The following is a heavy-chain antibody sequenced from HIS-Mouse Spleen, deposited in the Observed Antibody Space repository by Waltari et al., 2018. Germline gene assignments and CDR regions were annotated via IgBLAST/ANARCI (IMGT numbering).Heavy chain of an antibody. CDR1: SISSSSYY. V-gene: IGHV4-39*07. CDR3: ASRYSSSSQFGY. J-gene: IGHJ4*02. CDR2: IYYSGST. D-gene: IGHD6-6*01. Sequence: SISSSSYYWGWIRQPPGKGLEWIGSIYYSGSTYYNPSLKSRVTISVDTSKNQFSLKLSSVTAADTAVYYCASRYSSSSQFGYWGQGTLVTVSS.